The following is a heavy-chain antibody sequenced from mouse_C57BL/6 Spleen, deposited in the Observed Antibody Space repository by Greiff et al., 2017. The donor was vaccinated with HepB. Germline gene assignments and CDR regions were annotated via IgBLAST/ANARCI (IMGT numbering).Heavy chain of an antibody. V-gene: IGHV3-6*01. Sequence: EVKLQESGPGLVKPSQSLSLTCSVTGYSITSGYYWNWIRQFPGNKLEWMGYISYDGSNNYNPSLKNRISITRDTSKNQFFLKLNSVTTEDTATYCCARATHYYYGSSYWYFDVWGTGTTVTVSS. J-gene: IGHJ1*03. CDR1: GYSITSGYY. D-gene: IGHD1-1*01. CDR2: ISYDGSN. CDR3: ARATHYYYGSSYWYFDV.